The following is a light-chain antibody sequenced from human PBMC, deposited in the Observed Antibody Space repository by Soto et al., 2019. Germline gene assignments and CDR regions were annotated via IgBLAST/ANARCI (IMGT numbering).Light chain of an antibody. Sequence: EILMTPSPSTLAVSPGERATLSCRASQSVSSKLAWYQQKPGQAPRLLIYGASTRATGIPARFSGSGSGTEFTLTISSLQYEDFAVYYCQQYNNWHPWTFGQGTKVDIK. CDR2: GAS. J-gene: IGKJ1*01. CDR1: QSVSSK. CDR3: QQYNNWHPWT. V-gene: IGKV3-15*01.